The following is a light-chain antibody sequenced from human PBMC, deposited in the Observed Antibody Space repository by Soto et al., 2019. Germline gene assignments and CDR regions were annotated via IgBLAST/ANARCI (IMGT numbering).Light chain of an antibody. CDR3: QQTYNTPRT. CDR2: AAS. J-gene: IGKJ2*01. Sequence: DIQMTQSPSSLSASVGDSVTISCRASQSISSYLNWYQQKPGKAPSLLIYAASNLQSGVPSRFSGSGSGTDFTLTISSLQPEDFATYYCQQTYNTPRTFGQGIKLEI. CDR1: QSISSY. V-gene: IGKV1-39*01.